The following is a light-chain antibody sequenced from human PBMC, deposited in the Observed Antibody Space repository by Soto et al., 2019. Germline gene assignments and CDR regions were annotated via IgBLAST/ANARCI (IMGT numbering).Light chain of an antibody. CDR1: SGHSSYA. J-gene: IGLJ2*01. Sequence: QSVLTQSPSASASLGASVKLTCTLSSGHSSYAIAWHQQQPEKGPRYLMKLNSDGRHFKGDGFPARFSGSSSGAERYLTISSRQSEDEADYYCQTWGTGIHVVFGGGTKLTVL. CDR3: QTWGTGIHVV. V-gene: IGLV4-69*01. CDR2: LNSDGRH.